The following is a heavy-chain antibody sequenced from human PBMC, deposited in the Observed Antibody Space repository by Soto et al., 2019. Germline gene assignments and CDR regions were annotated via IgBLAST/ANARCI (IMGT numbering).Heavy chain of an antibody. Sequence: HPGGSLRLSCAASGFTFSSYGMHWVRQAPGKGLEWVAVISYDGSNKYYADSVKGRFTISRDNSKNTLYLQMNSLRAEDTAVYYCAKGGYDYYYYYGMDVWGQGTTVTVSS. CDR1: GFTFSSYG. J-gene: IGHJ6*02. D-gene: IGHD5-12*01. V-gene: IGHV3-30*18. CDR2: ISYDGSNK. CDR3: AKGGYDYYYYYGMDV.